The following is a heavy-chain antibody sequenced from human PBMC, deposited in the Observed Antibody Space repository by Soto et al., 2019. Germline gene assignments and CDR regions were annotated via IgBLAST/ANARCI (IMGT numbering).Heavy chain of an antibody. J-gene: IGHJ6*02. CDR1: GFTFSSYW. CDR2: INSDGSST. CDR3: GRACSGGSCEYDYYYGMDV. Sequence: GGSLRLSCAASGFTFSSYWMHWVRQAPGKGLVWVSRINSDGSSTSYADSVKGRFTIARDNAKNTLYLQMNSLRAEDTAVYYCGRACSGGSCEYDYYYGMDVWGQGTTVTVSS. V-gene: IGHV3-74*01. D-gene: IGHD2-15*01.